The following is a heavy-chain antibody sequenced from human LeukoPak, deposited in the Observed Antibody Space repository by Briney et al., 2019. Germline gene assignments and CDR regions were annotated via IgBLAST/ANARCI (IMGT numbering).Heavy chain of an antibody. D-gene: IGHD3-22*01. Sequence: PGGSLRLSCAASGFTFSSYAMSWVRQAPGKGLEWVSAISGSGGSTYYADSVKGRFTISRDNSKNTLYLQMNSLRAEDTAVYYCAKENRRSYYYDSSGYYPFDYWGQGTLVPVSS. CDR2: ISGSGGST. CDR1: GFTFSSYA. J-gene: IGHJ4*02. CDR3: AKENRRSYYYDSSGYYPFDY. V-gene: IGHV3-23*01.